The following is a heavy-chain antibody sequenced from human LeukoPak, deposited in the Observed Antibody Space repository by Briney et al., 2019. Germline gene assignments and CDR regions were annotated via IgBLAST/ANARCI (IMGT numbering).Heavy chain of an antibody. CDR3: SRRLLADY. J-gene: IGHJ4*02. CDR2: ISSSGNSI. D-gene: IGHD2-15*01. V-gene: IGHV3-48*03. CDR1: GFTFSSYE. Sequence: PRGSLRLSCSASGFTFSSYEMNWVRQAPGKGLEWVSYISSSGNSILYADSVRGRFTISRDDAKNSLYLQMNSLRVEDTAVYYCSRRLLADYWGQGTLVTASS.